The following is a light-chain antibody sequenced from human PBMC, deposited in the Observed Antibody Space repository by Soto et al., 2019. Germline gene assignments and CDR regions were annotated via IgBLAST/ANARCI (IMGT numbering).Light chain of an antibody. CDR3: SSYTSSSSSYV. J-gene: IGLJ1*01. V-gene: IGLV2-14*01. CDR1: SSDVGGYNY. Sequence: QSALTQPASVSGSPGQSITISCTGTSSDVGGYNYVSWYQQHPGKAPKLMIYDVSNRPSGVSNRFSGSKSGNTASLTISGLQAEDEADYSCSSYTSSSSSYVFGTGTKVTVL. CDR2: DVS.